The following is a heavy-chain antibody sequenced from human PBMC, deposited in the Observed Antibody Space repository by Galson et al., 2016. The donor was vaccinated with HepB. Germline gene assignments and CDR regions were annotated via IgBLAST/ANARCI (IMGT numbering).Heavy chain of an antibody. V-gene: IGHV3-74*01. CDR3: TKSDYGDY. J-gene: IGHJ4*02. Sequence: SLRLSCAASGFTFSGYWMHWVRQAPGKGLVWVSRIRGDGSITSYADSVEGRFTISRDNAKNTLYLQMNSLRAEDTAVYYCTKSDYGDYWGQGTLVTVSS. CDR1: GFTFSGYW. CDR2: IRGDGSIT.